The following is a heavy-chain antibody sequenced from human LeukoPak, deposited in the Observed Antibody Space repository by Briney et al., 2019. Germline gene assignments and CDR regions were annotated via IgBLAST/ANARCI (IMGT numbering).Heavy chain of an antibody. CDR2: IYHSGST. D-gene: IGHD3-22*01. CDR3: ASSGSPYDAFDI. Sequence: PSETLSLTCAVSGGSISSSNWWSWVRQPPGKGLEWIGEIYHSGSTNYNPSLKSRVTISVDKSKNQFSLKLSSVTAADTAVYYCASSGSPYDAFDIWGQGQWSPSLQ. CDR1: GGSISSSNW. V-gene: IGHV4-4*02. J-gene: IGHJ3*02.